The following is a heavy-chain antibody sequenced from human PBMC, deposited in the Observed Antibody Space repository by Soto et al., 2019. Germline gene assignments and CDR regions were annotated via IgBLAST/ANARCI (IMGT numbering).Heavy chain of an antibody. CDR1: GYTFTGYG. Sequence: GASVKVSCKASGYTFTGYGISWVRQAPGQGLEWMGWISAYNGNTNYAQKLQGRVTMTTDTSTSTAYMELRSLRSDDTAVYYCARAGYSSGYYHWFDPWGQGTLVTVSS. D-gene: IGHD3-22*01. CDR2: ISAYNGNT. CDR3: ARAGYSSGYYHWFDP. V-gene: IGHV1-18*01. J-gene: IGHJ5*02.